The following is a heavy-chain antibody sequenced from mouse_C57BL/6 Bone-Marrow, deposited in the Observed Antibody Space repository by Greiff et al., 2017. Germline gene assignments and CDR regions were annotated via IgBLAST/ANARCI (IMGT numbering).Heavy chain of an antibody. Sequence: EVKLLESGGGLVQPGGSLKLSCAASGIDFSRYWMSWVRRAPGKGLEWIGEINPDSSTINYSPSLKDKFIISRDNAKNTLYLQMSKVRSEDTALYYCARPGYYGYPWFAYWGQGTLVTVSA. V-gene: IGHV4-1*01. CDR2: INPDSSTI. D-gene: IGHD2-2*01. J-gene: IGHJ3*01. CDR1: GIDFSRYW. CDR3: ARPGYYGYPWFAY.